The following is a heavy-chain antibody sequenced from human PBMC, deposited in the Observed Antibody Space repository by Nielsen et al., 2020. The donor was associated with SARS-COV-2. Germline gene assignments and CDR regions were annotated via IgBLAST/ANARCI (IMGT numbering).Heavy chain of an antibody. Sequence: GGSLRLSCAASGFTFSSYAMHWVRQAPGKGLEWVAVISYDGSNKYYADSVKGRFTISRDNSKNTLYLQMNSLRAEDTAVYYCARINYGSGSYYNGGGDYWGQGTLVTVSS. CDR1: GFTFSSYA. D-gene: IGHD3-10*01. CDR2: ISYDGSNK. V-gene: IGHV3-30*04. CDR3: ARINYGSGSYYNGGGDY. J-gene: IGHJ4*02.